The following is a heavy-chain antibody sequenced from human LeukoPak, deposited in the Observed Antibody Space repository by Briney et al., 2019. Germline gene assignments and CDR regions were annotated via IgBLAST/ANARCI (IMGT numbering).Heavy chain of an antibody. CDR1: GFTFSSYA. J-gene: IGHJ4*02. CDR3: AKCPPHYDFWSGYYTEGPFDY. V-gene: IGHV3-23*01. Sequence: GGSLRLSCAASGFTFSSYAMHWVRQAPGKGLEWVSAISGSGGSTYYADSVKGRFTISRDNSKNTLYLQMNSLRAEDTAVYYCAKCPPHYDFWSGYYTEGPFDYWGQGTLVTVSS. CDR2: ISGSGGST. D-gene: IGHD3-3*01.